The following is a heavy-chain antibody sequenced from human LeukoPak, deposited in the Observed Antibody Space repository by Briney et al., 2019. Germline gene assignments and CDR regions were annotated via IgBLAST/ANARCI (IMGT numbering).Heavy chain of an antibody. CDR2: INHSGST. CDR3: ARAKPWSGYSSSWYEN. Sequence: KPSETLSLTCAVYGGSFSGYYWSWIRQPPGKGLEWIGEINHSGSTNYNPSLKSRVTISVDTSKNQFSLKLSSVTAADTAVYYCARAKPWSGYSSSWYENWGQGTLVTVSS. D-gene: IGHD6-13*01. CDR1: GGSFSGYY. J-gene: IGHJ4*02. V-gene: IGHV4-34*01.